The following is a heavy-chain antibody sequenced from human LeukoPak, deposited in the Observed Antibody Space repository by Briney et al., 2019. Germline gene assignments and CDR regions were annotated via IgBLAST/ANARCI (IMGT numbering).Heavy chain of an antibody. Sequence: PSEALSLTRSVSGGSISNYYWSWIRQPPGKGLEWIGYIYSSGHTNYKPSLQSRVTLSVDTSKNQVSLKLTSVTAADTAVYYCARQPNYYYYMDVWGKGTTVTVSS. V-gene: IGHV4-59*08. J-gene: IGHJ6*03. CDR3: ARQPNYYYYMDV. CDR1: GGSISNYY. CDR2: IYSSGHT.